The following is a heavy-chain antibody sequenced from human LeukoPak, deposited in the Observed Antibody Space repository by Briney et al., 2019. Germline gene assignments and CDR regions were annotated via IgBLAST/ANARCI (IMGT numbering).Heavy chain of an antibody. CDR3: AARKAWYNWNYAAAFDI. Sequence: PSETLSLTCAVYGGSFSGYYWSWIRQPPGKGLEWIGEINHSGSTNYNPSLKSRVTISVDTSKNQFSLKLSSVTAAGTAVYYCAARKAWYNWNYAAAFDIWGQGTMVTVSS. CDR2: INHSGST. D-gene: IGHD1-7*01. J-gene: IGHJ3*02. V-gene: IGHV4-34*01. CDR1: GGSFSGYY.